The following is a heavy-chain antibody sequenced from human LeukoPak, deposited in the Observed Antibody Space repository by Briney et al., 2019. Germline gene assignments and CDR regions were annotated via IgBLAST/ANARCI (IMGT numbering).Heavy chain of an antibody. D-gene: IGHD6-6*01. CDR3: ARVRAARLDY. Sequence: SETLSLTCTVSGGSISSYYWSWIRQPPGKGMEWIGYIYYSGSTNYNPSLKSRVTISVDTSKNQFSLKLSSVTAADTAVYYCARVRAARLDYWGQGTLVTVSS. CDR2: IYYSGST. CDR1: GGSISSYY. J-gene: IGHJ4*02. V-gene: IGHV4-59*01.